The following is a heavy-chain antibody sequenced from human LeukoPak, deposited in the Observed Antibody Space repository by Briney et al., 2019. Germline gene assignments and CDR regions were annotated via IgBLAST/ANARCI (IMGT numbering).Heavy chain of an antibody. CDR1: GFSFSQAW. CDR3: TTSLFSDCSGSCYRSLDY. CDR2: IKSNIDDGTT. V-gene: IGHV3-15*01. D-gene: IGHD2-15*01. Sequence: GGSLRLSCAASGFSFSQAWMNWVRQAPGKGLEWVGRIKSNIDDGTTDYAAPVNDRFSISRDDSQNTLYLQMNSLKTEDTAMYYCTTSLFSDCSGSCYRSLDYWGQGTLVTVSS. J-gene: IGHJ4*02.